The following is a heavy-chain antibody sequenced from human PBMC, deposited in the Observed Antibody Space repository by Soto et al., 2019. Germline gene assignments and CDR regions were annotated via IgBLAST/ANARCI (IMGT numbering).Heavy chain of an antibody. J-gene: IGHJ4*02. Sequence: SETLSLTCTVSGGSISSGDYYWSWIRQPPGKGLEWIGYIYYSGSTYYNPSLKSRVTISVDTSKNQFSLKLSSVTAADTAVYHCARVFPVRGVIRPYYYFDYWGQGTLVTVSS. V-gene: IGHV4-30-4*01. CDR2: IYYSGST. D-gene: IGHD3-10*01. CDR1: GGSISSGDYY. CDR3: ARVFPVRGVIRPYYYFDY.